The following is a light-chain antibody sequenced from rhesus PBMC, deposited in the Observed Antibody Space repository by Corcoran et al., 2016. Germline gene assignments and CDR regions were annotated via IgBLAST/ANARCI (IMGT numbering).Light chain of an antibody. CDR3: QHYYDNPFT. CDR1: QNIYSN. V-gene: IGKV1S8*01. Sequence: DIQMTQSPSALSASVGDRVTISCRASQNIYSNLAWYQQKPGKATKLLIFGASSLQTGIPSRFGGSGSGTDFTFLITILQPEDSAAYYCQHYYDNPFTFGPGTKLDIK. CDR2: GAS. J-gene: IGKJ3*01.